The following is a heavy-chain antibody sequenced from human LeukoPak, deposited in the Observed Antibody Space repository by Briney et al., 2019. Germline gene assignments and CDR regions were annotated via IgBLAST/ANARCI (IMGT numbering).Heavy chain of an antibody. V-gene: IGHV3-23*01. CDR3: AKRFRGSSGLYYFDY. D-gene: IGHD6-13*01. CDR1: GFTFSSYA. CDR2: IRGSGDST. J-gene: IGHJ4*02. Sequence: GGSLRLSCAASGFTFSSYALSWVRQAPGQGLEWVSAIRGSGDSTYYADSVKGRFTISRDNSKNTLYLQMNSLRAEDTAIYYCAKRFRGSSGLYYFDYWGQGTLVTVSS.